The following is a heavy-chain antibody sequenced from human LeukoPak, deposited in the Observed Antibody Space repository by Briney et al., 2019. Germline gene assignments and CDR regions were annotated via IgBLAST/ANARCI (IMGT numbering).Heavy chain of an antibody. V-gene: IGHV1-2*02. CDR3: AREDTVTYYYYYYGMDV. J-gene: IGHJ6*02. Sequence: ASVKVSCKASGYTFTGYYMHWVRQAPGQGLEWMGWINPNSGGTNYAQEFQGRVTMTRDTSISTAYMELSRLRSDDTAVYYCAREDTVTYYYYYYGMDVWGQGTTVTVSS. CDR2: INPNSGGT. CDR1: GYTFTGYY. D-gene: IGHD4-17*01.